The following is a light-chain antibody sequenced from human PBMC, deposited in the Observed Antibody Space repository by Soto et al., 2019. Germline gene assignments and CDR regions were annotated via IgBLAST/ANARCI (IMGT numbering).Light chain of an antibody. CDR3: YSAADNNRV. CDR2: KDS. CDR1: VLAKKY. Sequence: SYELTQPSSVSVSPGQTARITCSGVVLAKKYARWFQQKPGQAPVLVIYKDSDRPSGIPERFSGSSSGTTVTLTISGAQVEDEADYYCYSAADNNRVFGGGTKVTVL. J-gene: IGLJ3*02. V-gene: IGLV3-27*01.